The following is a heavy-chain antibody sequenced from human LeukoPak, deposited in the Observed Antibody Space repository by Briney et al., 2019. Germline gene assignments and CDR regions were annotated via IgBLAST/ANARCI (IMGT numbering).Heavy chain of an antibody. D-gene: IGHD4-17*01. CDR1: GGSISSGGYY. J-gene: IGHJ6*03. Sequence: SQTLSLTCTVSGGSISSGGYYWSWIRQHPGKGLEWIGYIYTSGSTNYNPSLKSRVTISVDTSKNQFSLKLSSVTAADTAVYYCARQLTVYYYYYMDVWGKGTTVTVSS. CDR2: IYTSGST. CDR3: ARQLTVYYYYYMDV. V-gene: IGHV4-31*03.